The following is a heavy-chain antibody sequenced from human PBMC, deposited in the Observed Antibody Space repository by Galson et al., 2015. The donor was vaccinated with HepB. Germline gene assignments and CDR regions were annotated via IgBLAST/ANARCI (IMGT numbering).Heavy chain of an antibody. V-gene: IGHV3-30-3*01. D-gene: IGHD6-13*01. CDR2: ISYDGSNK. CDR1: GFTFSSYA. J-gene: IGHJ4*02. CDR3: ARGGAAGTYYFDY. Sequence: SLRLSCAASGFTFSSYAMHWVRQAPGKGLEWVAVISYDGSNKYYADSVKGRFTISRDNSKNTLYLQMNSLRAEDTAVYYCARGGAAGTYYFDYWGQGTLVTVSS.